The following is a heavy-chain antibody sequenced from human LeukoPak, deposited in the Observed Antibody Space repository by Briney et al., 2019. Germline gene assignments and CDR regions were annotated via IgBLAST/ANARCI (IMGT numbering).Heavy chain of an antibody. V-gene: IGHV4-39*02. CDR2: IYYSGRT. Sequence: PSETLSLTCTVSGASINTYYWSWIRQPPGKGLEWIGSIYYSGRTNYNPSLSSRLTISVDTSKNHFSLRLRSVTAADTAVYYCARLPTGFPNWFDPWGPGALVTVSA. CDR3: ARLPTGFPNWFDP. J-gene: IGHJ5*02. CDR1: GASINTYY. D-gene: IGHD4-17*01.